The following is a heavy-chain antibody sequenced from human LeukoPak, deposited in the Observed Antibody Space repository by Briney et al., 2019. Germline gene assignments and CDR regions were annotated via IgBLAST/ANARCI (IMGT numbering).Heavy chain of an antibody. Sequence: PGGSLRLSCAASGFTFSSYGMHWVRQAPGKGLEWVAVIWYDGSNKYYADSVKGRFTISRDNSKNTLYLQMNSLRAEDTAVYYCAKAYYDFWSGYLTWGQGTLVTVSS. CDR2: IWYDGSNK. D-gene: IGHD3-3*01. J-gene: IGHJ5*02. CDR1: GFTFSSYG. CDR3: AKAYYDFWSGYLT. V-gene: IGHV3-30*02.